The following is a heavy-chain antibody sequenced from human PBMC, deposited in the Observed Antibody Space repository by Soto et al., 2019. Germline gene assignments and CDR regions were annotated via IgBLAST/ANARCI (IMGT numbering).Heavy chain of an antibody. D-gene: IGHD3-16*01. Sequence: QVQLVQSGPEVKKPGSSVKVSCKASGGTFSNYPISWVRQAPGQGLEWMGTLLPIIGTTNYAQKFRDRITWTADESTHTAYMAVRRLTSEATAVYYCARDRPLSGFDYWGQGTLVTVAS. J-gene: IGHJ4*02. CDR1: GGTFSNYP. CDR3: ARDRPLSGFDY. V-gene: IGHV1-69*18. CDR2: LLPIIGTT.